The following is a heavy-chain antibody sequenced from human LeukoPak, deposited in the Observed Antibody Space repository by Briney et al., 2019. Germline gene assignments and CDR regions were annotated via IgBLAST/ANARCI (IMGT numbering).Heavy chain of an antibody. CDR2: INHSGST. Sequence: SGTLSLTCAVYGGSFSGYYWSWIRQPPGKGLEWIGEINHSGSTNYNPSLKSRVTISVDTSKNQFSLKLSSVTAADTAVYYCAVEMATQAKWGQGTLVTVPS. V-gene: IGHV4-34*01. J-gene: IGHJ4*02. CDR3: AVEMATQAK. CDR1: GGSFSGYY. D-gene: IGHD5-24*01.